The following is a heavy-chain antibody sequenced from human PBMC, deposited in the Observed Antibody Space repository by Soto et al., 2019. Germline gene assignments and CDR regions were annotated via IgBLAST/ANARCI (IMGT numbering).Heavy chain of an antibody. CDR2: ISHSGST. CDR1: GGSISSAAYY. D-gene: IGHD5-18*01. J-gene: IGHJ4*02. CDR3: AREYTYGSNFFDC. Sequence: QVQLQESGPGLVKPSQTLSLTCTVSGGSISSAAYYWSWIRQHPGKGLEWIGYISHSGSTYYTPPLKCRVIFSADTSKNQFSVTLTSVTAAGTAVYFCAREYTYGSNFFDCWGQGALVTVSS. V-gene: IGHV4-31*03.